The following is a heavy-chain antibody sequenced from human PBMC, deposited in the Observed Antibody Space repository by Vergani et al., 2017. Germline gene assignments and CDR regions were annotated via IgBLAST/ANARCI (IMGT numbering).Heavy chain of an antibody. CDR2: INPSGGST. CDR1: GYTFTSYY. J-gene: IGHJ4*02. D-gene: IGHD2-21*02. Sequence: QVQLVQSGAEVKKPGASVKVSCKASGYTFTSYYMHWVRQAPGQGLEWMGIINPSGGSTSYAQKFQGRVTRTADESTSTAYMELSSLRSEDTAVYYCARATGDRAYCGGDCPNPPDYWGQGTLVTVSS. V-gene: IGHV1-46*01. CDR3: ARATGDRAYCGGDCPNPPDY.